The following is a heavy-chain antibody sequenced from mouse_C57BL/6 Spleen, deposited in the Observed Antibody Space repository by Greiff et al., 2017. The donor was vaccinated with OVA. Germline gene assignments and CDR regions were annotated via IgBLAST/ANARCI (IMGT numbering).Heavy chain of an antibody. Sequence: VQLVESGAELVKPGASVKISCKASGYAFSSYWMNWVKQRPGKGLEWIGQIYPGDGDTNYNGKFKGKATLTADKSSSTAYMQLSSLTSEDSAVYFCARAPLTTVVATDAMDYWGQGTSVTVSS. CDR3: ARAPLTTVVATDAMDY. CDR2: IYPGDGDT. V-gene: IGHV1-80*01. CDR1: GYAFSSYW. D-gene: IGHD1-1*01. J-gene: IGHJ4*01.